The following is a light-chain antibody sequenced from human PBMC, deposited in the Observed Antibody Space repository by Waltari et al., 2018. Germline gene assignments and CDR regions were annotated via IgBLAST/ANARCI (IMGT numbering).Light chain of an antibody. CDR3: CSYAGANTYV. CDR2: EVS. CDR1: SSDVGSSNL. J-gene: IGLJ1*01. Sequence: QSALTQPASVSGSPGQSLTVSCTGTSSDVGSSNLVSWYQHHPPKAPKLMIYEVSKRPSGVSNRFSGSKSGNTASLTISGLQPEDEADYYCCSYAGANTYVFGSGTKVTVL. V-gene: IGLV2-23*02.